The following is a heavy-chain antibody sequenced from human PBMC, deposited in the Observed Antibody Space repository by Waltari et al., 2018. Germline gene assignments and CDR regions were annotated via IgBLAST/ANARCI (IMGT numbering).Heavy chain of an antibody. J-gene: IGHJ5*02. D-gene: IGHD3-10*01. V-gene: IGHV3-21*03. Sequence: EVRLAESGGGLVKPGGSLRRPCTAPGFDFGDYEMNWVRQAPGTGLEWVSSIGGTHSNIFYADSVKGRFTVSRDNAKNSLYLQMDNLRAEDSGLYFCTRDLYGSGGDWFDPWGQGTLVTVSS. CDR1: GFDFGDYE. CDR3: TRDLYGSGGDWFDP. CDR2: IGGTHSNI.